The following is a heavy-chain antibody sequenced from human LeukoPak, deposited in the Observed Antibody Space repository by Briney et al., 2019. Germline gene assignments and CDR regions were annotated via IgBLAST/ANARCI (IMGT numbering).Heavy chain of an antibody. CDR2: IGGSGAST. J-gene: IGHJ4*02. CDR1: GFTFSSYA. CDR3: ARKAGYYYGSGDY. D-gene: IGHD3-10*01. Sequence: GGSLRLSCAASGFTFSSYAMSWVRQAPGKGLEWVSTIGGSGASTYYADSVKGRFTISRDNSKNTLYLQMNSLRVEDTAVYYCARKAGYYYGSGDYWGQGTLVTVSS. V-gene: IGHV3-23*01.